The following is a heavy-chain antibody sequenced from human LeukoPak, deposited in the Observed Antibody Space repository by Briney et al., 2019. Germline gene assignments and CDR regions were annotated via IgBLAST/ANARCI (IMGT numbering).Heavy chain of an antibody. J-gene: IGHJ4*02. D-gene: IGHD6-19*01. CDR1: GFTFSSHW. V-gene: IGHV3-74*03. Sequence: GGSLRLSCAASGFTFSSHWMHWVRQAPGKGLVGVSRINNDGSSTTYADSVKGRFTISRDNAKTTLHLQMNSLRAEDTAVYYCARDLTRAVADPYYFDYWGQGTLVTVSS. CDR2: INNDGSST. CDR3: ARDLTRAVADPYYFDY.